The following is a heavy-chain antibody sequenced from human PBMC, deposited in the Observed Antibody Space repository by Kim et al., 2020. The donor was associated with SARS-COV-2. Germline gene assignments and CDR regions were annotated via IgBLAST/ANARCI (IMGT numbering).Heavy chain of an antibody. V-gene: IGHV4-39*01. CDR1: GGSISRSSYY. CDR3: ATKTHITGAFDI. CDR2: IYYSGST. Sequence: SETLSLTCTVSGGSISRSSYYWGWIRQPPGKGLEWIGSIYYSGSTYYNPSLKSRVTISVDTSKNQFSLKLSSVTAADTAVYYCATKTHITGAFDIWGQGTMVTVSS. D-gene: IGHD2-21*01. J-gene: IGHJ3*02.